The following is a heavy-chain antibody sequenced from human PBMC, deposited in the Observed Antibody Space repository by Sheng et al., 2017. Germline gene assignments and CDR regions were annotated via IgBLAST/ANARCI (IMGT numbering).Heavy chain of an antibody. CDR2: IKSKIDGETR. J-gene: IGHJ4*02. CDR1: GFSLSGFTFNNAW. Sequence: EVQLVESGGGLVKPGGSLTVSCAGSGFSLSGFTFNNAWMSWVRQAPGKGLEWVGRIKSKIDGETRDYAAPVKGRFTISRDDSKNTLYLHMNSLKTEDTAVYYCTTGYTGGEDYWGQGTLVTVSS. D-gene: IGHD5-12*01. CDR3: TTGYTGGEDY. V-gene: IGHV3-15*01.